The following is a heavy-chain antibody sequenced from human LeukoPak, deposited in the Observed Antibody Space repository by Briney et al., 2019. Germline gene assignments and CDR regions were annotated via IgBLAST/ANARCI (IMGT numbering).Heavy chain of an antibody. J-gene: IGHJ4*02. D-gene: IGHD2-2*01. CDR1: GYTFTDYY. Sequence: ASVKVSCKASGYTFTDYYMHWVRQAPGQGFEWMGWINPNDGDTNYAQEFQGRVTMTRDTSISTAHMEVSRLRSDDTAVYYCARANFLYCSSTTCLFDYWGQGTLVTVSS. CDR3: ARANFLYCSSTTCLFDY. CDR2: INPNDGDT. V-gene: IGHV1-2*02.